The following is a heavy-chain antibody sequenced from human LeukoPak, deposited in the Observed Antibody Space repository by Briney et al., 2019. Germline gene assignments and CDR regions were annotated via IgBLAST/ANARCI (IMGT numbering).Heavy chain of an antibody. V-gene: IGHV1-2*02. J-gene: IGHJ4*02. Sequence: GASVKVSCKASGYTFTGYYMHWVRQAPGQGLEWMGWINPNSGGTNYAQKFQGRVTMTRDTSISTAYMELSRLRSDDTAVYYCASLNVGSGYDSVYWGQGTLVTVSS. D-gene: IGHD5-12*01. CDR3: ASLNVGSGYDSVY. CDR2: INPNSGGT. CDR1: GYTFTGYY.